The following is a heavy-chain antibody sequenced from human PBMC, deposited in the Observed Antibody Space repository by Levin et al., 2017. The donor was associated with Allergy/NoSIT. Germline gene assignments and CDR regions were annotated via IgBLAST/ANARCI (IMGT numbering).Heavy chain of an antibody. D-gene: IGHD4-17*01. CDR2: ISYDGSNK. J-gene: IGHJ4*02. CDR1: GFTFSSYG. CDR3: AKDLHDYGDYGGGI. Sequence: GGSLRLSCAASGFTFSSYGMHWVRQAPGKGLEWVAVISYDGSNKYYADSVKGRFTISRDNSKNTLYLQMNSLRAEDTAVYYCAKDLHDYGDYGGGIWGQGTLVTVSS. V-gene: IGHV3-30*18.